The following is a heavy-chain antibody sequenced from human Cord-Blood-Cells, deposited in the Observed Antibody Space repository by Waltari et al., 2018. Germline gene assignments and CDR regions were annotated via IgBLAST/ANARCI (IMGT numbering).Heavy chain of an antibody. CDR2: ISSSSSYI. J-gene: IGHJ4*02. CDR3: ARDGEVGATRVPFGY. D-gene: IGHD1-26*01. V-gene: IGHV3-21*01. CDR1: GFTFSSYS. Sequence: EVQLVESGGGLVKPGGSLRLSCAASGFTFSSYSMNWVHQAPGKGLEWVSSISSSSSYIYYADSVKGRFTISRDNAKNSLYLQMNSLRAEDTAVYYCARDGEVGATRVPFGYWGQGTLVTVSS.